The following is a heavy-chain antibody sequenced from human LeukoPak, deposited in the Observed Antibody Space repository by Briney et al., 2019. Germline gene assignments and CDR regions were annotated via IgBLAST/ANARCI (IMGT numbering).Heavy chain of an antibody. CDR2: ISAYNGNT. V-gene: IGHV1-18*01. Sequence: GASVKVSCKASGYTFTSYGISWVRQAPGQGLEWMGWISAYNGNTNYAQKLQGRVTMTTDTSTSTAYMELRSLRSDDTAVYYCATVVYGSGSSYFDYWGQGTLVTVSS. CDR3: ATVVYGSGSSYFDY. J-gene: IGHJ4*02. D-gene: IGHD3-10*01. CDR1: GYTFTSYG.